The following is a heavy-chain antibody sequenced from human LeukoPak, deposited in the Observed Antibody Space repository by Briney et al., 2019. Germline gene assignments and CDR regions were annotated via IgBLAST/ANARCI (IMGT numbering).Heavy chain of an antibody. CDR3: ARDRVYYYDSSDNFDY. J-gene: IGHJ4*02. CDR2: INSDGSST. Sequence: GGSLRLSCAVSGFTFSSYWMHWVRQAPGKGLVWVSRINSDGSSTTYADSVKGRFTISRDNARNSLYLQMNSLRAEDTAVYYCARDRVYYYDSSDNFDYWGQGTLVTVSS. CDR1: GFTFSSYW. V-gene: IGHV3-74*01. D-gene: IGHD3-22*01.